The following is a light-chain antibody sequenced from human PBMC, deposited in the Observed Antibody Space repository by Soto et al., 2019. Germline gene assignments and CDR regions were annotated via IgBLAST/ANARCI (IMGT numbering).Light chain of an antibody. CDR2: GAS. Sequence: EIELTQSPGTLSLSPGERATLSCRASQSVSSNFLAWYQQRPGQAPRLLIYGASSRATGIPDRFSGSGSGTDFTLTISRLEPEDFAVYYCQQYGSSPQTFGQGTRLEIK. V-gene: IGKV3-20*01. J-gene: IGKJ5*01. CDR1: QSVSSNF. CDR3: QQYGSSPQT.